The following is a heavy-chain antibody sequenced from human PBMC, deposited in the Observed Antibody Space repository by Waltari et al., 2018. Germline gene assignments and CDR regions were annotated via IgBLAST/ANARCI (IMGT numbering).Heavy chain of an antibody. CDR2: ISATGDT. CDR1: GFKVSYNY. J-gene: IGHJ4*02. V-gene: IGHV3-53*01. CDR3: ARAGLGSPSQWLQVLDS. D-gene: IGHD6-19*01. Sequence: EVQLVESGGALIQAGGSLRLSCAASGFKVSYNYIIWVRQVPGKGPEWVSVISATGDTYYADSVRGRFTISRDTSKNTVYLQMDSLGAADTAVYYCARAGLGSPSQWLQVLDSWGQGTLVTVSA.